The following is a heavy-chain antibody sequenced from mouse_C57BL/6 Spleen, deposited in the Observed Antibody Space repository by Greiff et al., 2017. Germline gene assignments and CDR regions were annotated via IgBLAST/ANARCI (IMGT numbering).Heavy chain of an antibody. CDR3: ARGDDYSWFAY. CDR1: GYAFSSSW. V-gene: IGHV1-82*01. Sequence: VQLQQSGPELVKPGASVKISCKASGYAFSSSWMNWVKQRPGKGLEWIGRIYPGDGDTNYNGKFKGKATLTADKSSSTAYMQLSGLTSEDSAVYFCARGDDYSWFAYWGQGTLVTVSA. CDR2: IYPGDGDT. J-gene: IGHJ3*01. D-gene: IGHD2-4*01.